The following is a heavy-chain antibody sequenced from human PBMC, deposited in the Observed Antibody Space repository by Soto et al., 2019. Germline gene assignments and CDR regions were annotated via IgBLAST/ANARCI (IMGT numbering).Heavy chain of an antibody. CDR2: VGGGGDDT. CDR1: GFTFSSYV. Sequence: EVQLLESGGGLLQPGGSLRLSCAASGFTFSSYVMNWVRQVPGEGLEWVSTVGGGGDDTYYADSVKGRFTISRDNSKNTLYLQMKSLSADDPPVYFCAKSGYCSTGTCSAFDYWGQGNLVTLS. D-gene: IGHD2-8*01. V-gene: IGHV3-23*01. J-gene: IGHJ4*02. CDR3: AKSGYCSTGTCSAFDY.